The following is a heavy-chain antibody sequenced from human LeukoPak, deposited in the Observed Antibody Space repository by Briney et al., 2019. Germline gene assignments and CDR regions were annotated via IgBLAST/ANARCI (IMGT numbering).Heavy chain of an antibody. V-gene: IGHV3-7*03. CDR1: GFTFSSYW. CDR3: ARVTMVRGVYNWFDP. CDR2: IKQDGSEK. Sequence: GGSLRLSCAASGFTFSSYWMSWVRQAPGKGLDWVANIKQDGSEKYYVDSVKGRFTISRDNAKNSLYLQMNSLRAEDTAVYYCARVTMVRGVYNWFDPWGQGTLVTVSS. J-gene: IGHJ5*02. D-gene: IGHD3-10*01.